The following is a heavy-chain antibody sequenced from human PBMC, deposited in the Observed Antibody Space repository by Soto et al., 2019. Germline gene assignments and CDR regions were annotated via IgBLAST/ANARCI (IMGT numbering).Heavy chain of an antibody. J-gene: IGHJ4*02. CDR3: ARDWLGGWF. CDR1: GFTFSSYS. D-gene: IGHD3-10*01. V-gene: IGHV3-21*01. CDR2: ISSSSSYI. Sequence: EVQLGESGGGLVKPGGSLRLSCAASGFTFSSYSMNWVRQAPGKGLEWVSSISSSSSYIYYADSVKGRFTIARDNAKNSLYLQMNSLIAEDTAVYYCARDWLGGWFWGQGTLVTVSS.